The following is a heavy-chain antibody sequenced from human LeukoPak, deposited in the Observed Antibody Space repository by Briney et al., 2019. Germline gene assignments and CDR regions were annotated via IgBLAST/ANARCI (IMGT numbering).Heavy chain of an antibody. V-gene: IGHV3-7*05. CDR2: IKQDGSET. CDR1: GFSFSSYW. Sequence: GGSLRLSCATSGFSFSSYWMSWVRQAPGKGLEWMAKIKQDGSETYYVDSVKGRFTISRDNAKNSVYPQMNSLRAEDTAVYYCVRDYYSGYWGQGTLVTVSS. J-gene: IGHJ4*02. D-gene: IGHD3-10*01. CDR3: VRDYYSGY.